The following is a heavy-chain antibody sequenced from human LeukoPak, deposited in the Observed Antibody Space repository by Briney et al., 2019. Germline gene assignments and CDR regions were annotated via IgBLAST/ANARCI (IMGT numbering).Heavy chain of an antibody. V-gene: IGHV3-66*01. J-gene: IGHJ4*02. CDR1: GFTVSSNC. CDR2: IYSGGST. Sequence: GGSLRLSCAASGFTVSSNCMSWVRQAPGKGLEWVSIIYSGGSTYYADSVKGRFTISRDNSKNTLYLQMNSLRAEDTAVYYCASAVALDYWGQGTLVTVSS. CDR3: ASAVALDY.